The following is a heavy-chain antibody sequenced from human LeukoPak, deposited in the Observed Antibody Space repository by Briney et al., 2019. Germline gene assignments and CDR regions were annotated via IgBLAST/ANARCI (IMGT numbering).Heavy chain of an antibody. CDR3: ARDPLSSSWSTYYYGLDV. V-gene: IGHV1-18*01. CDR2: TSAYSGDT. J-gene: IGHJ6*02. Sequence: RASVKVSCKASGYTFTSYAVSWVRQAPGQGLEWMGWTSAYSGDTNYAQNLQGRVSMTTDTSTSTAYMELRSLRSDDTAVYYCARDPLSSSWSTYYYGLDVWGQGTTVTVSS. D-gene: IGHD6-13*01. CDR1: GYTFTSYA.